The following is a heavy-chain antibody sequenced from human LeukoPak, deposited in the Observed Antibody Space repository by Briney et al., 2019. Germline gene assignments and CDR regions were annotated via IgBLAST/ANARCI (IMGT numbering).Heavy chain of an antibody. D-gene: IGHD5-12*01. CDR1: GFTVSSNY. J-gene: IGHJ6*02. V-gene: IGHV3-53*01. CDR3: AREGGYSRNGGYYYHNGMDV. CDR2: IYSGGST. Sequence: GGSLRLSCAASGFTVSSNYMSWVRQAPGKGLEWVSAIYSGGSTYYADSVKGRFIISRDNSKNTLYLQMNSLRAEDTAVYYCAREGGYSRNGGYYYHNGMDVWGQGTTVTVSS.